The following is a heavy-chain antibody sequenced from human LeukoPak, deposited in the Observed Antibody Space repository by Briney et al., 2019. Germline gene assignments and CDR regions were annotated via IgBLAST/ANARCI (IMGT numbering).Heavy chain of an antibody. CDR2: IRYDGSNK. Sequence: GGSLRLSRAASGFTFSSYGMHWVRQAPGKGLEWVAFIRYDGSNKYYADSVKGRFTISRDNSKNTLYLQMNSLRAEDTAVYYCAKDGRTGDAFDIWGQGTMVTVSS. V-gene: IGHV3-30*02. J-gene: IGHJ3*02. CDR1: GFTFSSYG. D-gene: IGHD7-27*01. CDR3: AKDGRTGDAFDI.